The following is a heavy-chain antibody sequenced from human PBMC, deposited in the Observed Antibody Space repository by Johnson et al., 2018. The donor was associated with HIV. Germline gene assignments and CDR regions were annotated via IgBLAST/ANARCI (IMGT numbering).Heavy chain of an antibody. V-gene: IGHV3-7*01. Sequence: VQLVESGGGLVQPGRSLRLSCAASAFPFDDHALHWVRQTPGKGLQWVANIKQDGSEKYYVDSVKGRFTISRDNAKNSLYLQMSSLRVEDTAVYYCASGHMWSAFWGQGTMVTVSS. J-gene: IGHJ3*01. CDR3: ASGHMWSAF. CDR1: AFPFDDHA. CDR2: IKQDGSEK. D-gene: IGHD2-21*01.